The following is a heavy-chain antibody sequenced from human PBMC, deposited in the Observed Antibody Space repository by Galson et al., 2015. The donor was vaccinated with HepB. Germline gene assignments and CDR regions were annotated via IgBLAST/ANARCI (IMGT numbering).Heavy chain of an antibody. V-gene: IGHV1-2*04. CDR1: GYTFTGYY. CDR2: INPNSGGT. J-gene: IGHJ3*02. D-gene: IGHD4/OR15-4a*01. Sequence: SVKVSCKASGYTFTGYYMHWVRQAPGQGLEWMGWINPNSGGTNYAQKFQGWVTMTRDTSISTAYMELSRRRSDDTAVYYRARAGGRPYFSGVALTTSYAFDIWGQGTMVTVSS. CDR3: ARAGGRPYFSGVALTTSYAFDI.